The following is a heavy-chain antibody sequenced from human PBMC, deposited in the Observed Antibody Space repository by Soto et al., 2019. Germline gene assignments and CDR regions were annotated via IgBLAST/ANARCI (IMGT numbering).Heavy chain of an antibody. J-gene: IGHJ5*02. Sequence: QVHLQESGPGLVKPSQTLSLTCSVNGDSINSDSVYWSWIRQSPGKGLEYIGYITYNGRTFYNPSLKSRVTMSVDTPKNQFPLEVRSVTAADTAVYYCARERQVGPSSGRFDPWGQGTLVTVST. CDR3: ARERQVGPSSGRFDP. CDR2: ITYNGRT. V-gene: IGHV4-31*03. CDR1: GDSINSDSVY.